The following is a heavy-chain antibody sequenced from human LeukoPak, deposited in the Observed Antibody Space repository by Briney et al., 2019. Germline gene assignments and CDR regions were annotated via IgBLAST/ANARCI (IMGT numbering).Heavy chain of an antibody. CDR2: IYYSGST. J-gene: IGHJ4*02. D-gene: IGHD6-19*01. CDR3: ARGFSSGWYGGFDY. Sequence: SETLSLTCTASGGSISSSSYYWGWIRQPPGKGLEWIGSIYYSGSTYYNPSLKSRVTISVDTSKNQFSLKLSSVTAADTAVYYCARGFSSGWYGGFDYWGQGTLVTVSS. V-gene: IGHV4-39*07. CDR1: GGSISSSSYY.